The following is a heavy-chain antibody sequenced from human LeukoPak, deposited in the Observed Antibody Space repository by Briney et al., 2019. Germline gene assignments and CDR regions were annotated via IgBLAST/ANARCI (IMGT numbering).Heavy chain of an antibody. D-gene: IGHD3-22*01. CDR1: GGTFSSYA. V-gene: IGHV1-69*05. CDR2: IIPIFGTA. J-gene: IGHJ4*02. Sequence: ASVKVSCKASGGTFSSYAISWVRQAPGQGLEWMGGIIPIFGTANYAQKFQGRVTITRDTSASTAYMELSSLRSEDTAVYYCARARATYYYDSSGYPSPFDYWGQGTLVTVSS. CDR3: ARARATYYYDSSGYPSPFDY.